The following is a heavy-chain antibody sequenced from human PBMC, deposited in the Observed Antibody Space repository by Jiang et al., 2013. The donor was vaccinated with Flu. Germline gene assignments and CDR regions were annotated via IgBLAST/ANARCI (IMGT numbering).Heavy chain of an antibody. Sequence: GSGLVKPSETLSLTCTVSGGSISSGGYYWSWIRQHPGKGLDWIGYILYSGSTYYNPSLKSRVTMSLDTSKNQISLRLSSVTAADTAVYYCARDKWHQATPYYGMDVWGPGATGHRLL. D-gene: IGHD5-12*01. V-gene: IGHV4-31*03. CDR1: GGSISSGGYY. CDR3: ARDKWHQATPYYGMDV. J-gene: IGHJ6*02. CDR2: ILYSGST.